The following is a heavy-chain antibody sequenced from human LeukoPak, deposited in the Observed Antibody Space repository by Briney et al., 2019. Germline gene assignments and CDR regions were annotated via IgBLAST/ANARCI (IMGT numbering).Heavy chain of an antibody. D-gene: IGHD2-15*01. CDR3: VKAQGYCGSGTCYFDY. CDR1: GFTFSSYV. CDR2: INNNGGTT. V-gene: IGHV3-64D*08. Sequence: GGSLRLSCSASGFTFSSYVMYWVRQAPGKALEYVSAINNNGGTTSYADSVKGRFTISRDNSKNTLSLQMSSLRVKDTAVYYCVKAQGYCGSGTCYFDYWGRGTLVTVSS. J-gene: IGHJ4*02.